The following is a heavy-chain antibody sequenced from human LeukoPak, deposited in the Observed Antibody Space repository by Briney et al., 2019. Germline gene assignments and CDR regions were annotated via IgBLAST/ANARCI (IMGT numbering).Heavy chain of an antibody. CDR1: GGSISSSSYY. CDR2: IYYSGST. D-gene: IGHD3-22*01. CDR3: ARGWLLRRRFDY. V-gene: IGHV4-39*01. Sequence: SETLSLTCTVSGGSISSSSYYWGWIRQPPGKGLEWIGSIYYSGSTYYNPSLKSRVTISVDTSKNQFSLKLSSVTAADTAVYYCARGWLLRRRFDYWGQGTLVTVSS. J-gene: IGHJ4*02.